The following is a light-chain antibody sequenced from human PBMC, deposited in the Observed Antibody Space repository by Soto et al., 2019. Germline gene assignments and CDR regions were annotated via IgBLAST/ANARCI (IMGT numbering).Light chain of an antibody. CDR1: QSVSNS. CDR2: DAS. V-gene: IGKV3-11*01. J-gene: IGKJ4*01. CDR3: QQRGSWPPLT. Sequence: IVLTQSPATLSLSPGERATLSCRASQSVSNSLAWYQQKPGQAPRLLIYDASNRATGIPARFSGGGSGTDFTLTISSLEPEDFAVYYCQQRGSWPPLTFGGGTKVEIK.